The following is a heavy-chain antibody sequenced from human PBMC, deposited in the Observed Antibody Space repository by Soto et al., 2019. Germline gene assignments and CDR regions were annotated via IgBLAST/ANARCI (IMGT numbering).Heavy chain of an antibody. Sequence: GESLKISCAASGFTFSDYYMSWIRQAPGKGLEWVSYISSSGSTIYYADSVKGRFTISRDNAKNSLYLQMNSLRAEDTAVYYCARVFRNYGDYDYWGQGTLVTVSS. CDR2: ISSSGSTI. CDR3: ARVFRNYGDYDY. D-gene: IGHD4-17*01. V-gene: IGHV3-11*01. J-gene: IGHJ4*02. CDR1: GFTFSDYY.